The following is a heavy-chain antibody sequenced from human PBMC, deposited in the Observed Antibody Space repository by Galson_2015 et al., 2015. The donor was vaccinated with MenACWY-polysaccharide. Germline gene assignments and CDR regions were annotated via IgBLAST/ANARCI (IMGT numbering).Heavy chain of an antibody. Sequence: RLSCAAYGSKFSGCGMNWVRQAPGTGLEWVAVIQYDGSKKQYTESVRGRFSISRDNSKKTMYLEMNSMRAEDTALYYCAREGSRIVFHAFDIWGHGTLVIVSS. V-gene: IGHV3-33*01. CDR2: IQYDGSKK. CDR1: GSKFSGCG. CDR3: AREGSRIVFHAFDI. D-gene: IGHD3-16*02. J-gene: IGHJ3*02.